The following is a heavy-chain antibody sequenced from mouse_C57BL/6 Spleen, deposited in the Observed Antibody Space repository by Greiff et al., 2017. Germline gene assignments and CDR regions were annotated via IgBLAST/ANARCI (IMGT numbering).Heavy chain of an antibody. D-gene: IGHD2-4*01. V-gene: IGHV3-6*01. J-gene: IGHJ1*03. CDR3: AREGDYDESWYFDV. CDR1: GYSITSGYY. Sequence: EVQLQESGPGLVKPSQSLSLTCSVTGYSITSGYYWNWIRQFPGNKLEWMGYISYDGSNNYNPSLKTRISITRDTAKNQFFLKLNSVTTEDTATYYCAREGDYDESWYFDVWGTGTTGTVSS. CDR2: ISYDGSN.